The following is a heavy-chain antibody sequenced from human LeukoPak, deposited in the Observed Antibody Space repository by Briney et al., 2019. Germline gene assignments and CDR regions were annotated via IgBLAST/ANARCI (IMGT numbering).Heavy chain of an antibody. CDR3: ARAGTSSSGVS. D-gene: IGHD6-6*01. Sequence: PGGSLRLSCAASGFTFSSYWMTWVRQAPGKGLEWVANIKQDGSEKYYVDSVKGRFTISRDNAEKSLYLQMNSLKSDDTAVYYCARAGTSSSGVSWGQGTLATVSS. CDR2: IKQDGSEK. J-gene: IGHJ5*02. CDR1: GFTFSSYW. V-gene: IGHV3-7*01.